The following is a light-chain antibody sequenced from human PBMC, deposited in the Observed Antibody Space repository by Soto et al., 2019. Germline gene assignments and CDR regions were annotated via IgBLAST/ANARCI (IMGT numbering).Light chain of an antibody. V-gene: IGKV1-5*01. CDR2: AAF. CDR3: QHYESNPWT. CDR1: QNINNW. J-gene: IGKJ1*01. Sequence: DIQMTQSPSTLSASVGDRVTITCRASQNINNWLAWYQQKPGKAPKLLIYAAFSLESGVPSRFSGSRSGTEFTLTISSLQPDDCATYYCQHYESNPWTFGQGTKVELK.